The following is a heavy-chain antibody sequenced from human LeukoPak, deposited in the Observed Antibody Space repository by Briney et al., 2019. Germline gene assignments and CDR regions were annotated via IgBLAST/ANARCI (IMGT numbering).Heavy chain of an antibody. J-gene: IGHJ5*02. CDR2: IYTSGST. CDR1: GGSISSYY. V-gene: IGHV4-4*07. D-gene: IGHD2-15*01. CDR3: AREGYCSGGSCYAGQNWFDP. Sequence: SETLSLTCTVSGGSISSYYWSWIRQPAGKGLEWIGRIYTSGSTNYNPSLKSRVTISVDRSKNQFSLKLSSVTAADTAVYYCAREGYCSGGSCYAGQNWFDPWGQGTLVTVSS.